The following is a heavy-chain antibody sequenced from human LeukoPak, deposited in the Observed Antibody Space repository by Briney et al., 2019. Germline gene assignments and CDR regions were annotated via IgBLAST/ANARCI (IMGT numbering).Heavy chain of an antibody. J-gene: IGHJ4*02. D-gene: IGHD2-2*02. CDR3: AREKFSDCSSTSCYINYFDY. Sequence: GGSLRLSCAASGFTFSSYSMNWVRQAPGKGLEWVSYISSSSSTIYHAGSVKGRFTISRDNAKNSLYLQMNSLRAEDTAVYYCAREKFSDCSSTSCYINYFDYWGQGTLVTVSS. CDR2: ISSSSSTI. CDR1: GFTFSSYS. V-gene: IGHV3-48*01.